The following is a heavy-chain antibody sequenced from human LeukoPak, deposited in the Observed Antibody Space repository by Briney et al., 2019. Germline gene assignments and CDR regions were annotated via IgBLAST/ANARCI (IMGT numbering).Heavy chain of an antibody. CDR2: IYHSGST. CDR1: GGSNSSGGYS. Sequence: SQTLSLTCAVSGGSNSSGGYSWSWIRQPPGKGLEWIGYIYHSGSTYYNPSLKSRVTISVDRSKNQFSLKLSSVTAADTAVYYCARGGLHDYGDYLDAFDIWGQGTMVTVSS. V-gene: IGHV4-30-2*01. D-gene: IGHD4-17*01. J-gene: IGHJ3*02. CDR3: ARGGLHDYGDYLDAFDI.